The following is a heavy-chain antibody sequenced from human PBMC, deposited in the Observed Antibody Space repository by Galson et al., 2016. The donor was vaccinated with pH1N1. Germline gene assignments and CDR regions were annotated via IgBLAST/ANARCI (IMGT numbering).Heavy chain of an antibody. J-gene: IGHJ4*02. CDR2: IDRDDDK. Sequence: PALVKPTQTLTLTCTFSGFSLRTSGMCVSWIRQPPGKALEWLALIDRDDDKYYSTSLKTRLTISKDTSKNQVGLTMTNMDPVDTATYYCARIQYGDYVGYFDYWGQGTLVTVSS. V-gene: IGHV2-70*01. D-gene: IGHD4-17*01. CDR1: GFSLRTSGMC. CDR3: ARIQYGDYVGYFDY.